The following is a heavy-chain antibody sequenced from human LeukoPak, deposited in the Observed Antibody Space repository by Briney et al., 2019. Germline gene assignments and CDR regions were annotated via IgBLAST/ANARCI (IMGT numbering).Heavy chain of an antibody. CDR1: GYTFTSYD. CDR2: MNPNSGNT. V-gene: IGHV1-8*03. Sequence: GASVNVSCKASGYTFTSYDINWVRQATGQGLEWMGWMNPNSGNTGYAQKFQGRVTITRNTSISTAYMELSSLRSEDTAVYYCARTMPTIFGVVNPSDYWGQGTLVTVSS. D-gene: IGHD3-3*01. CDR3: ARTMPTIFGVVNPSDY. J-gene: IGHJ4*02.